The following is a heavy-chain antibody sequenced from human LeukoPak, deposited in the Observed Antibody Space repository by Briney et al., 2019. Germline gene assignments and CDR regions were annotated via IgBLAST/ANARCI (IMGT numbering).Heavy chain of an antibody. Sequence: GGSLRLSCAASGFTFSSYAMSWVRQAPGKGLEWVSAISGSGGSTYYADSVKGRFTISRDNSKNTLYLQMSSLRAEDTAVYYCAKGSLLWFGELSSYDYWGQGTLVTVSS. D-gene: IGHD3-10*01. CDR2: ISGSGGST. CDR1: GFTFSSYA. CDR3: AKGSLLWFGELSSYDY. J-gene: IGHJ4*02. V-gene: IGHV3-23*01.